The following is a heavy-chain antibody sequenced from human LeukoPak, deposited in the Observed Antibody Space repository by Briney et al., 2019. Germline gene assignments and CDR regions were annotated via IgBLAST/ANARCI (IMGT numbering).Heavy chain of an antibody. CDR1: GFTFSRYI. J-gene: IGHJ4*02. D-gene: IGHD6-19*01. CDR3: AKDPFSCRSSGCHGIDY. V-gene: IGHV3-30*18. Sequence: GGSLRLSCAASGFTFSRYIMHWVRQAPGKGLEWVAVISYDGSNTYYADSVKGRFTISRDNSKNTLYLQMNSLRAEDTALYYCAKDPFSCRSSGCHGIDYWGQGTLVTVSS. CDR2: ISYDGSNT.